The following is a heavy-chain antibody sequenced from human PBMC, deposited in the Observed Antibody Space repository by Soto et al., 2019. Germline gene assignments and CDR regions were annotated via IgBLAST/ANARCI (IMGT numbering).Heavy chain of an antibody. D-gene: IGHD3-10*01. CDR3: ARQGFGPLHGLVDV. J-gene: IGHJ6*02. CDR2: VHHSWGS. Sequence: QVQLQESGPGLVKPSETLSLSCTVSGGSISSYYWSWFRQSPGKRMEWIGSVHHSWGSSYNPSLQSRVAISLDTSKSQFSLKVTSVTATDTAVYYCARQGFGPLHGLVDVWGQGTTVTVSS. CDR1: GGSISSYY. V-gene: IGHV4-59*08.